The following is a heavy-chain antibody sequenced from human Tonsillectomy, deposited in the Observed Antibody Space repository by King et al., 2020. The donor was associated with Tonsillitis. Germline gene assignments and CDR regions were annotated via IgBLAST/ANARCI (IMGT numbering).Heavy chain of an antibody. J-gene: IGHJ6*02. CDR1: GFTFSNYG. Sequence: VQLVESGGGLVKPGGSLRLSCAASGFTFSNYGMNWVRQAPGKGLEWVSYISSSSSYTYYADSVKGRFTISRDNAKNSLYLQMNSLRAEDTAVYYCARDLDNFCRGCSCFYHYDGMDVWGQGTTVTGSS. V-gene: IGHV3-21*01. CDR3: ARDLDNFCRGCSCFYHYDGMDV. CDR2: ISSSSSYT. D-gene: IGHD2-15*01.